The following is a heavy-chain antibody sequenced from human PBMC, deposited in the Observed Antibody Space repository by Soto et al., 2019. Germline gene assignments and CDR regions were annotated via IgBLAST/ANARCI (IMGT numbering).Heavy chain of an antibody. V-gene: IGHV3-74*01. CDR2: IDSDGSRP. CDR1: GFNFGSGW. CDR3: SRDPRNYYDGD. J-gene: IGHJ4*02. Sequence: EVLLVESGGGLVQPGGSLRLSCAASGFNFGSGWMHWVRQAPGKGLVWVSRIDSDGSRPTYADSVKGRFTISRDNAKNTLYLQMSSLTAEDTALDYCSRDPRNYYDGDWGQGTLVTVSS. D-gene: IGHD3-22*01.